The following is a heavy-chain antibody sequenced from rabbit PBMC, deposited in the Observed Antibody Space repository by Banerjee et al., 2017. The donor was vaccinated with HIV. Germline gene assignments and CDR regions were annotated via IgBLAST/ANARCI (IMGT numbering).Heavy chain of an antibody. D-gene: IGHD2-1*01. J-gene: IGHJ4*01. CDR2: IYTGSGHI. CDR3: ARGGYDENYFNL. V-gene: IGHV1S45*01. CDR1: GFDFSNNA. Sequence: QEQLVESGGGLVQPEGSLTLTCKASGFDFSNNAMCWVRQAPGKGLEWIGCIYTGSGHIYYASWAKGRFTISKTSSTTVTLQMTSLTAADTATYFCARGGYDENYFNLWGPGTLVTVS.